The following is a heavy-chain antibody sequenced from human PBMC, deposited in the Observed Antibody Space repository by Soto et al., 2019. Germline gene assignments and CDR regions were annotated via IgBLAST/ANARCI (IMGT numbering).Heavy chain of an antibody. J-gene: IGHJ4*02. CDR1: GFSFSDYS. V-gene: IGHV3-23*01. CDR2: MSIGGEKT. D-gene: IGHD1-1*01. CDR3: ARWNGYGDL. Sequence: EVQVFESGGGLVQPGGSLRLSCAAFGFSFSDYSMAWVRQTPEKGLEWVSGMSIGGEKTFYIDSVKGRFIVSRDSSRDTVYFQMNRLRVEDTAVYYCARWNGYGDLWGQGTLVTVSS.